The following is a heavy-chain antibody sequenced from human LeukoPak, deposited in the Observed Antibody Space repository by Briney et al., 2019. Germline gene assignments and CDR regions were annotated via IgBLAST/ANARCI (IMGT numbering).Heavy chain of an antibody. J-gene: IGHJ5*02. CDR2: IYYSGST. Sequence: SETLSLTCTVSGGSINSYYWSWFRQPPGKGLDWIGYIYYSGSTNYNPSLKSRVTISVDKSKNQFSLKMSCVTAADTAVYYCARARDGHINNWFDPWGQGTLVTVSS. V-gene: IGHV4-59*01. CDR3: ARARDGHINNWFDP. CDR1: GGSINSYY. D-gene: IGHD5-24*01.